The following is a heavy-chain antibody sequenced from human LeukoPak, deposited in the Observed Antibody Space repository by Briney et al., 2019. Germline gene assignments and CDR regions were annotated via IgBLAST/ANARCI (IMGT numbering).Heavy chain of an antibody. CDR2: FYYSGRT. CDR3: ARVPPPYGDYIGYFDY. D-gene: IGHD4-17*01. CDR1: GDSFSSDSYY. Sequence: SETLSLTCTVSGDSFSSDSYYWSWIRQPPGKGLEWIGYFYYSGRTNYNPSLKSRVTISVDTSKNQLSLKLNSVTAADTAVYYCARVPPPYGDYIGYFDYWGQGTLVTVSS. V-gene: IGHV4-61*01. J-gene: IGHJ4*02.